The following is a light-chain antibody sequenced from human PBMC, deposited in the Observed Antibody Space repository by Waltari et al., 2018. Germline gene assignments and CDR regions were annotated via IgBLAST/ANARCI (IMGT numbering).Light chain of an antibody. J-gene: IGLJ3*02. CDR3: QTGGHGTWV. CDR1: SGHSSNV. V-gene: IGLV4-69*02. Sequence: QLVLPRLPSASASLGASLKATRTLSSGHSSNVISWHMQQPEKGPRYVMKVKSDGSHSQGDKIPDRSSGSSSGAEHYPTISSLQSEDEADYYSQTGGHGTWVFGGGTKLTVL. CDR2: VKSDGSH.